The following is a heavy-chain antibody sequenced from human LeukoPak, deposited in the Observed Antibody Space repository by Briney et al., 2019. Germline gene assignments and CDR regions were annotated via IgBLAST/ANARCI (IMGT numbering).Heavy chain of an antibody. D-gene: IGHD3-3*01. J-gene: IGHJ4*02. CDR2: IYSGGST. V-gene: IGHV3-53*01. CDR1: GFTVSSNY. Sequence: QPGGSLRLSCAASGFTVSSNYMSWVRQAPGKGLEWVSVIYSGGSTYYADSVKGRFTISRDNSKNTLYLQMNSLRAEDTAVYYCAKVKNFWSGEFDHWGQGTLVTVSS. CDR3: AKVKNFWSGEFDH.